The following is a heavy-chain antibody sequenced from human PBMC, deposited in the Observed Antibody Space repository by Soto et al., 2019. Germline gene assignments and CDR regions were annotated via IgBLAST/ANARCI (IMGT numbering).Heavy chain of an antibody. J-gene: IGHJ4*02. V-gene: IGHV1-18*01. CDR3: ARHHEGLFDY. CDR2: ISAYNGNT. Sequence: APVKVYCKCSGYGLTRYGISWVRQAPGQGLEWMGWISAYNGNTNYAQKLQGRVTMTTDTSTSTAYMELRSLRSDDTAVYYCARHHEGLFDYWGQGTPVTVSS. CDR1: GYGLTRYG.